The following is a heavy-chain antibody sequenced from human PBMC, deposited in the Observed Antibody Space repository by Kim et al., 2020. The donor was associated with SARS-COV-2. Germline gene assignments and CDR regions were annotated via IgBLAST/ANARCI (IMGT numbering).Heavy chain of an antibody. CDR3: ARGPDYGPYPRGAHFEF. V-gene: IGHV4-34*01. J-gene: IGHJ4*01. CDR2: ISHSGGT. CDR1: SGSFSDYL. D-gene: IGHD4-17*01. Sequence: SETLSLTCAVYSGSFSDYLWNWIRQTPGKGLEWIGEISHSGGTNYNPTLQSRVTLPLDTSKKEPSLQLTSVTAADTALYNCARGPDYGPYPRGAHFEFWG.